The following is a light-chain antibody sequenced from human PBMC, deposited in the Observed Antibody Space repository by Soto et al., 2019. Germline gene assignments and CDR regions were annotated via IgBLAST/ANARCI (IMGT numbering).Light chain of an antibody. V-gene: IGKV3-15*01. Sequence: EIVMTQSPATLSVSPGERATLSCRASQSVSNNLAWYQQKPGQPPRLLIYGASTRATGIPARFSGRGSGTEXTLTVSSLQSEDFAVYYCQQYNNWPPFTFGPGTRVDIK. CDR2: GAS. J-gene: IGKJ3*01. CDR3: QQYNNWPPFT. CDR1: QSVSNN.